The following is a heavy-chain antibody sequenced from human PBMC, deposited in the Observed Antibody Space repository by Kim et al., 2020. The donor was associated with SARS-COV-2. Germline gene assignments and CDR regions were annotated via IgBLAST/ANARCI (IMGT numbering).Heavy chain of an antibody. CDR1: GYTFTSYG. D-gene: IGHD3-9*01. J-gene: IGHJ4*02. CDR2: ISAYNGNT. CDR3: ARDLAAYDILTGHPSRGVGGFDY. V-gene: IGHV1-18*01. Sequence: ASVKVSCKASGYTFTSYGISWVRQAPGQGLEWMGWISAYNGNTNYAQKLQGRITMTTDTSTSTAYMELRSLRSDDTAVYYCARDLAAYDILTGHPSRGVGGFDYWGQGTLVTVSS.